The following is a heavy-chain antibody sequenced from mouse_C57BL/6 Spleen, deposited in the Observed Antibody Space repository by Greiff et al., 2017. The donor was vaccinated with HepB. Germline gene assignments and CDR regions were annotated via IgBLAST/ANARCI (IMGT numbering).Heavy chain of an antibody. J-gene: IGHJ3*01. Sequence: EVQLQQSGPELVKPGASVKISCKASGYTFTDYYMNWVKQSHGKSLEWIGDINPNNGGTSYNQKFKGKATLTVDKSSSTAYMELRSLTSEDSAVYYWARRTGLTWFAYWGQGTLVTVSA. V-gene: IGHV1-26*01. CDR3: ARRTGLTWFAY. CDR1: GYTFTDYY. D-gene: IGHD4-1*01. CDR2: INPNNGGT.